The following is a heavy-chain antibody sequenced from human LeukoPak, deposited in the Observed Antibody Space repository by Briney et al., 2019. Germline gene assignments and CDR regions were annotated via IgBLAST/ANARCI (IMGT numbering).Heavy chain of an antibody. J-gene: IGHJ3*02. V-gene: IGHV3-21*01. CDR1: GFTFSSYS. Sequence: GGSLRLSCAASGFTFSSYSMNWVRQAPGKGLEWVSSISSSSSYISYADSVKGRFTISRDNAKNSLYLQMNSLRAEDTAVYDCARDDGAPQWLVLGPSIDAFDIWGQGTMVTVSS. CDR2: ISSSSSYI. CDR3: ARDDGAPQWLVLGPSIDAFDI. D-gene: IGHD6-19*01.